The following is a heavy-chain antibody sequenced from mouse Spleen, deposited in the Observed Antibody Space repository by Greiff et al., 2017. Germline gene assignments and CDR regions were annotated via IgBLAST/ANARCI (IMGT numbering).Heavy chain of an antibody. J-gene: IGHJ1*03. D-gene: IGHD1-1*01. Sequence: QVQLKQSGPGILQPSQTLSLTCSFSGFSLSTFGMGVGWIRQPSGKGLEWLAHIWWDDDKYYNPALKSRLTISKDTSKNQVFLKIANVDTADTATYYCARIVWGSRYWYFDVWGTGTTVTVSS. CDR2: IWWDDDK. CDR3: ARIVWGSRYWYFDV. CDR1: GFSLSTFGMG. V-gene: IGHV8-8*01.